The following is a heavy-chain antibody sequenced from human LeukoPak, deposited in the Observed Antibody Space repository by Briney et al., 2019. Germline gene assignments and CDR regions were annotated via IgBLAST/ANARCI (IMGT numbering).Heavy chain of an antibody. V-gene: IGHV4-34*01. CDR1: GGSFSGYY. CDR2: INHSGST. D-gene: IGHD3-10*01. CDR3: AREAHGNGDWFDP. J-gene: IGHJ5*02. Sequence: SETLSLTCAVYGGSFSGYYWSWIRQPPGKGLEWIGEINHSGSTYYNPSLKSRVTISVDRSKNQFSLKLSSVTAADTAVYYCAREAHGNGDWFDPWGQGTLVTVSS.